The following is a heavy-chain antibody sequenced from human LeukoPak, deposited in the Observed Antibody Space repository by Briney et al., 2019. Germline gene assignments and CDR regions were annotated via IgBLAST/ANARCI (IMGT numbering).Heavy chain of an antibody. D-gene: IGHD3-10*01. J-gene: IGHJ5*02. CDR1: GGSFSGYY. V-gene: IGHV4-34*01. Sequence: SETLSLTCAVYGGSFSGYYWSWIRQPPGKGLEWIWEINHSGSTNYNPSLKSRVTISVDTSKNQFSLKLSSVTAADTAVYCCARGRREYYYGSRFDPWGQGTLVTVSS. CDR2: INHSGST. CDR3: ARGRREYYYGSRFDP.